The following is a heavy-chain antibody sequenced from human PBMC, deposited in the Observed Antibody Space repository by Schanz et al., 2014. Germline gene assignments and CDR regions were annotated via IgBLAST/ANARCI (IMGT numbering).Heavy chain of an antibody. CDR3: ANHVRSLTGNDY. CDR1: GFTFSTYA. CDR2: ITTGGNT. J-gene: IGHJ4*02. V-gene: IGHV3-23*01. Sequence: VQLLQSGGALVQPGGSLRLSCSASGFTFSTYAMSWARQTPGKGLEWVSSITTGGNTYYRDSVKGRFIVSRDNSKNTLYLEMNRLRVDDTAVYYCANHVRSLTGNDYWGQGILVTVSS. D-gene: IGHD3-9*01.